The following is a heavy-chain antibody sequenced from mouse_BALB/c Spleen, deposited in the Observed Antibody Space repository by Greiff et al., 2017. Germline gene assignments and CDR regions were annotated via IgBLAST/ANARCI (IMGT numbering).Heavy chain of an antibody. J-gene: IGHJ4*01. V-gene: IGHV5-12-1*01. CDR1: GFAFSSYD. CDR3: ARHRYCAMDY. CDR2: ISSGGGST. Sequence: EVKLVESGAGLVKPGRSLTLSCAASGFAFSSYDMSWVRQTPEKRLEWVEYISSGGGSTYYPETVKGRLTISRDKAKNTLYLQMSSLTSEDTAMYYCARHRYCAMDYWGQGTSVTVSS.